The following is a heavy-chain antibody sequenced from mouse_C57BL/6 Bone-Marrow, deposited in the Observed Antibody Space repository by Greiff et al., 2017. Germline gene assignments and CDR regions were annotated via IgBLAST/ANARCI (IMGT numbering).Heavy chain of an antibody. J-gene: IGHJ1*03. D-gene: IGHD2-10*02. CDR3: AGFGGYGYGYFDD. V-gene: IGHV1-52*01. Sequence: QVQLQQPGAELVRPGSSVKLSCKASGYTFTSYWMHWVKQRPIQGLEWIGNIDTSDSDTHYNQKFQDKATLTVDTSSSTAYMQLSSLTSEDSAVYYCAGFGGYGYGYFDDWGKGTTVTVSS. CDR2: IDTSDSDT. CDR1: GYTFTSYW.